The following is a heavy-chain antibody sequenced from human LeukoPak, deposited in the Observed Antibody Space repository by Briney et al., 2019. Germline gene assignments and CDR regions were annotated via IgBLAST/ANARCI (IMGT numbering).Heavy chain of an antibody. CDR1: GFTFSSYW. V-gene: IGHV3-7*01. CDR2: IKQDGSEK. Sequence: GGSLRLSCAASGFTFSSYWMSWVRQAPGKGLEWVANIKQDGSEKYYVDSVKGRFTISRDNAKNSLYLQMNSLRAEDTAVYYCARAKSRYDILTGYWGVFDYWGQGTLVTVSS. CDR3: ARAKSRYDILTGYWGVFDY. D-gene: IGHD3-9*01. J-gene: IGHJ4*02.